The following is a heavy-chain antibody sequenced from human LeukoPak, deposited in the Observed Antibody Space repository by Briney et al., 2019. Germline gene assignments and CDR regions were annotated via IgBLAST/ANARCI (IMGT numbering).Heavy chain of an antibody. D-gene: IGHD3-10*01. CDR3: ARVGWFGELSDVDY. CDR2: ISWNSGSI. J-gene: IGHJ4*02. V-gene: IGHV3-9*01. Sequence: GGSLRLSCAASGFTFDDYAMHWVRQAPGKGLEWVSGISWNSGSIGYADSVKGRFTISRDNAKNTLYLQMNSLRAEDTAVYYCARVGWFGELSDVDYWGQGTLVTVSS. CDR1: GFTFDDYA.